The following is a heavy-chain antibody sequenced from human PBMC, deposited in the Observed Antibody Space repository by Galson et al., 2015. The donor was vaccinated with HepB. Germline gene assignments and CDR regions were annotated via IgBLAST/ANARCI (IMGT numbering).Heavy chain of an antibody. Sequence: SLRLSCAASGFSFSTYAMTWVRQAPGKGLEWVSTISGNGAGTYYADSVKGRLTISRDNSKNTLNLQMNSLSAEDTAFYYCTKGYGLFESWGQGTLVTVSS. CDR2: ISGNGAGT. V-gene: IGHV3-23*01. CDR3: TKGYGLFES. D-gene: IGHD4-17*01. CDR1: GFSFSTYA. J-gene: IGHJ5*01.